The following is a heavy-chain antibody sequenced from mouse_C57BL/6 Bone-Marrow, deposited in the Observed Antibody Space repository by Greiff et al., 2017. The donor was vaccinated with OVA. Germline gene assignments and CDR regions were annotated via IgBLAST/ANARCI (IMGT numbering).Heavy chain of an antibody. CDR3: ARGDFGSSGYAMDY. CDR1: GFNIKNTY. Sequence: VQLQQSVAELVRPGASVKLSCTASGFNIKNTYMHWVKQRPEQGLEWIGRIDPANDNTKYAPKFQSKATLTADTSSNTAYLQLSSLSSEDTAVYCGARGDFGSSGYAMDYWGQGTSVTVSS. CDR2: IDPANDNT. D-gene: IGHD1-1*01. J-gene: IGHJ4*01. V-gene: IGHV14-3*01.